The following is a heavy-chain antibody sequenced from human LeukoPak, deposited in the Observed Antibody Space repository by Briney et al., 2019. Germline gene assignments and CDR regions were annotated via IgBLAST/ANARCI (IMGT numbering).Heavy chain of an antibody. Sequence: GGSLRLSCAPSGFIFSDYWFHWVRQTPGQGLVWVAAINRDGTGASHADSVRGRFTVSRDNAKNTLYLQLNSLRADDTAVYYCARGLSYAVAYGDYWGQGTLVTVSS. J-gene: IGHJ4*02. V-gene: IGHV3-74*01. CDR1: GFIFSDYW. CDR3: ARGLSYAVAYGDY. D-gene: IGHD6-19*01. CDR2: INRDGTGA.